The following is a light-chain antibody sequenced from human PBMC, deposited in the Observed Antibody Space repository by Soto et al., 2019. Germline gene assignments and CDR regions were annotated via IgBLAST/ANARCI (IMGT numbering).Light chain of an antibody. J-gene: IGLJ3*02. Sequence: QSALTQPASVSGSPGQSITISCTGSKSDIGSFNYVSWYQHHPGKAPTLMIYEVINRPSGVSNRFSGSKSGNTASLTISTLQADDEANYYCSSYTTSSTVVFGGGTKLTVL. CDR3: SSYTTSSTVV. CDR2: EVI. V-gene: IGLV2-14*01. CDR1: KSDIGSFNY.